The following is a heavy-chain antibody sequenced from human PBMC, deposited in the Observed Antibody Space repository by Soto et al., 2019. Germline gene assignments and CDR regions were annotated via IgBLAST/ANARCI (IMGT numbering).Heavy chain of an antibody. V-gene: IGHV4-30-4*01. CDR1: GDSISNGYYT. CDR2: IYNSVNT. Sequence: QVQLQESGPGLVEPSQTLSLTCTVSGDSISNGYYTWSWIRQPPGKDLEWIGHIYNSVNTYSNPYLKSRVTISADTAKNQFSLKMSSVTAADTAVYYCARGPSEDKVDYWGQGTLGTVSS. CDR3: ARGPSEDKVDY. J-gene: IGHJ4*02.